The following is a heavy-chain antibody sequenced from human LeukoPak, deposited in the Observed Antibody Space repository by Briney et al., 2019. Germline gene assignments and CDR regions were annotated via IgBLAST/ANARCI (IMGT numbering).Heavy chain of an antibody. V-gene: IGHV3-49*04. CDR1: GFTFCDYA. D-gene: IGHD3-10*01. CDR3: TRVSRVWGVIFAFDY. CDR2: IRSKAYGGTT. Sequence: GGSLRLSCTASGFTFCDYAMSWVRQAPGKGLEWGGFIRSKAYGGTTEYAASVKGRFTISRDDSKSIAYLQMNSLKTEDTAVYYCTRVSRVWGVIFAFDYWGQGTLVTVSS. J-gene: IGHJ4*02.